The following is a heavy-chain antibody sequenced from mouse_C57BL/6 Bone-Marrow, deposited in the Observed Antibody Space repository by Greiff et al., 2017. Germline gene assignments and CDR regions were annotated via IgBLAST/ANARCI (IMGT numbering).Heavy chain of an antibody. Sequence: QVQLKESGAELVRPGASVKLSCKASGYTFTDYYINWVKQRPGQGLEWIARIYPGSGNTYYNEKFKGKATLTAEKSSSTAYMQLSSLTSEDSAVYFCASNYGTYWGQGTLVTVSA. CDR3: ASNYGTY. CDR2: IYPGSGNT. V-gene: IGHV1-76*01. D-gene: IGHD1-1*01. J-gene: IGHJ3*01. CDR1: GYTFTDYY.